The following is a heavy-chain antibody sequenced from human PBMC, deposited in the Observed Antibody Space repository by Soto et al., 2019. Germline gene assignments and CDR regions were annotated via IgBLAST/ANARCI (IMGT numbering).Heavy chain of an antibody. D-gene: IGHD5-12*01. V-gene: IGHV3-7*04. CDR3: GREKWLQPDY. CDR1: GLNFNNAW. J-gene: IGHJ4*02. Sequence: EVQLVESGGDLVQPGGSLRLTCVVSGLNFNNAWMNWVRQAPGKGLEWVANINPDGSAEGYVHSVRGRFTISRDHAKNSLYLQMKSLRADDTAVYYCGREKWLQPDYWGQGTLVTVSS. CDR2: INPDGSAE.